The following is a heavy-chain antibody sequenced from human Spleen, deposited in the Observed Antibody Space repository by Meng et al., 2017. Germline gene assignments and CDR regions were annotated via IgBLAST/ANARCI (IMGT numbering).Heavy chain of an antibody. CDR3: ARDRGHYLES. D-gene: IGHD6-25*01. CDR1: GGTLSSYP. V-gene: IGHV1-69*09. CDR2: IVPILDRP. Sequence: QVQLVQSGAEVKKPGSSLKVSCNASGGTLSSYPIAWVRQAPGQGLEWMGRIVPILDRPNYAENFQDRVTITADKSTNTAYMELSSLRSDDTAIYYCARDRGHYLESWGQGTLVTVSS. J-gene: IGHJ4*02.